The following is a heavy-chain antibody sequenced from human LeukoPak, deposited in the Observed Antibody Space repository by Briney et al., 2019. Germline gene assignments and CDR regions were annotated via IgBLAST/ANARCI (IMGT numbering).Heavy chain of an antibody. CDR2: IYSGGST. Sequence: PGGSLRLSCAASGFTVSSNYMSWVRQAPGKGLEWVSVIYSGGSTYYADSVKGRFTISRDNSKNTLYLQMNSLRAEDTAVYHCARRGGGKYFDYWGQGTLVTVSS. CDR1: GFTVSSNY. D-gene: IGHD3-16*01. J-gene: IGHJ4*02. V-gene: IGHV3-53*01. CDR3: ARRGGGKYFDY.